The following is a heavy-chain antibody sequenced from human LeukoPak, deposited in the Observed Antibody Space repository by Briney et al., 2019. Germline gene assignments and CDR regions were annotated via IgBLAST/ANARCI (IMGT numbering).Heavy chain of an antibody. V-gene: IGHV3-33*01. Sequence: PGRSLRLSCAASEFTFRNYGMHWVRQAPGKGLEWVTFIRYDGSDTYYADSVKGRFTISRDNSKNILYLQMNSLKAEDTAVYYCARGRGSGSSDYWGQGTLVTVSS. CDR1: EFTFRNYG. J-gene: IGHJ4*02. CDR2: IRYDGSDT. CDR3: ARGRGSGSSDY. D-gene: IGHD3-10*01.